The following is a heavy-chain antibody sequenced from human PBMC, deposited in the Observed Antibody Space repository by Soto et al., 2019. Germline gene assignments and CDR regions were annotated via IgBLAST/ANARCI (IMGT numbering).Heavy chain of an antibody. V-gene: IGHV5-51*01. D-gene: IGHD3-10*01. CDR3: ASLSRGYNYGLDV. J-gene: IGHJ6*02. CDR2: IYPGDSDT. Sequence: PGESLKISCNGSGYTFTSYWIGWVRQMPGKGLEWMGIIYPGDSDTRYSPSFQGQVTISADKSISTAYLQWSSLKASDTAMYYCASLSRGYNYGLDVWGQGTTVTVSS. CDR1: GYTFTSYW.